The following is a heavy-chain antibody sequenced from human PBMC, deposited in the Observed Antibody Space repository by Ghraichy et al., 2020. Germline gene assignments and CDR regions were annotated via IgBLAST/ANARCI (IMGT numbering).Heavy chain of an antibody. D-gene: IGHD5-18*01. CDR2: IFYSGSS. J-gene: IGHJ4*02. CDR1: GGSVNSGNYY. CDR3: ARVRGYNYGLFDY. Sequence: SQTLSLTCSVSGGSVNSGNYYWSWIRQPPGKGLEWIGYIFYSGSSNYSPSLKSRVTISADTSKNQFSLRLSSVTAADTAVYYCARVRGYNYGLFDYWGQGTLVTVSS. V-gene: IGHV4-61*01.